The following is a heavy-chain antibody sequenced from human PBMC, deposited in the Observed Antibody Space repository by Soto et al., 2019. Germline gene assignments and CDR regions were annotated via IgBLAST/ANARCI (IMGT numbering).Heavy chain of an antibody. Sequence: QVQLQESGPGLVKPSQTLSLTCTVSGGSISSGGYYWSWIRQHPGKGLEWIGYIYYSGSTYYNPSLKSRVTMSVDTSKNQFSLKLSSVTAADTAVYYCARDHQFMVRGVDYYYYGMDVWGQGTTVTVSS. CDR2: IYYSGST. J-gene: IGHJ6*02. CDR3: ARDHQFMVRGVDYYYYGMDV. CDR1: GGSISSGGYY. V-gene: IGHV4-31*03. D-gene: IGHD3-10*01.